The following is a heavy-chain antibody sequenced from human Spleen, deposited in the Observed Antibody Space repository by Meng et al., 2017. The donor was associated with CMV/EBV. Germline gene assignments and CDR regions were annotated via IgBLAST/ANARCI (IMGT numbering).Heavy chain of an antibody. CDR2: IYGGDVT. D-gene: IGHD3/OR15-3a*01. CDR3: AREGLGDYYYYGGDV. J-gene: IGHJ6*02. CDR1: GFAVSSKY. Sequence: GESLKISCAASGFAVSSKYMTWVRQAPGQGLEWVSTIYGGDVTNYADSVKGRFTISRDNSKNTLYLQMNSLRAEDTAEYYCAREGLGDYYYYGGDVWGQGTTVTVSS. V-gene: IGHV3-66*02.